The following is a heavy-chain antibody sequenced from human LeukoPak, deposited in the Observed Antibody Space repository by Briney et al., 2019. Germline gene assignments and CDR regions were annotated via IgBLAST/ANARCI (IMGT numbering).Heavy chain of an antibody. V-gene: IGHV4-34*01. Sequence: SETLPLTCAVYGGSFSGYYWSWIRQPPGKGLEWIGEINHSGSTNYNPSLKSRVTISVDTSKNQFSLKLSSVTAADTAVYYCARGYCSGGSCYSVDYYYYMDVWGKGTTVTISS. CDR3: ARGYCSGGSCYSVDYYYYMDV. CDR1: GGSFSGYY. J-gene: IGHJ6*03. D-gene: IGHD2-15*01. CDR2: INHSGST.